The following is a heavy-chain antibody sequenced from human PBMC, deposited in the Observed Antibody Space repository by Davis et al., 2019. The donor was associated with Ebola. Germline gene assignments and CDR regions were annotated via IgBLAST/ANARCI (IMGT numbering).Heavy chain of an antibody. CDR2: INPNSGGT. CDR1: GYTFTGYY. CDR3: ARVRYYDFWSGDWDAFDI. V-gene: IGHV1-2*02. J-gene: IGHJ3*02. Sequence: ASVKVSCKASGYTFTGYYMHWVRQAPGQGLEWMGWINPNSGGTNYAQKFQGRVTMTRDTSISTAYMELSRLRSDDTAVYYCARVRYYDFWSGDWDAFDIRGQGTTVTVSS. D-gene: IGHD3-3*01.